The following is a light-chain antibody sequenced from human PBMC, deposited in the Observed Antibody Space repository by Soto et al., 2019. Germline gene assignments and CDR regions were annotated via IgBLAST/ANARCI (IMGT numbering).Light chain of an antibody. CDR1: QSVSSY. J-gene: IGKJ4*01. CDR3: QQRSNWPLT. Sequence: EIVLTQSPATLSLSPGVRATLSCRASQSVSSYLAWYQQKTGQAPRLLIYDASNRATGIPARFSGSGSGTDFTLTISSLEPEDFAVYYCQQRSNWPLTFGGGTKVEIK. CDR2: DAS. V-gene: IGKV3-11*01.